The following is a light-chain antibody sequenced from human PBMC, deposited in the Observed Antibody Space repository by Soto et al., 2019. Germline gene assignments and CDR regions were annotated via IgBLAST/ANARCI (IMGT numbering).Light chain of an antibody. Sequence: QSVLTQPPSVSAAPGQKVTISCSGSSSNIGNNYVSWYQQLPGTAPKLLIYDNNKRPSGIPGRFSGSKSGTSATLGITGLQTGDEADYYCGTWDSGLSAGLFGGGTKLTVL. J-gene: IGLJ2*01. CDR2: DNN. V-gene: IGLV1-51*01. CDR3: GTWDSGLSAGL. CDR1: SSNIGNNY.